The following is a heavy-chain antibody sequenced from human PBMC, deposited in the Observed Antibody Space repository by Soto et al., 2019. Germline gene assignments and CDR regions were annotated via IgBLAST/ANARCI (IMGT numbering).Heavy chain of an antibody. CDR1: GFSFRKYA. CDR3: AKDLDDYSSAIDF. CDR2: ISGSGGSGRG. V-gene: IGHV3-23*01. J-gene: IGHJ4*02. D-gene: IGHD4-4*01. Sequence: LRLSCVGSGFSFRKYAMNWVRQAPGKGLEWVSGISGSGGSGRGFYADPVKDRFTISRDNSKNTLYLEMNSLRAEDTAVYYCAKDLDDYSSAIDFWGQGTLVTVSS.